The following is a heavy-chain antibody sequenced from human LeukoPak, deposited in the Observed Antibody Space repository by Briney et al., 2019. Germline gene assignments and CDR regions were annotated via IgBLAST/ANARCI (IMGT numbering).Heavy chain of an antibody. CDR1: GGSISSSSYY. V-gene: IGHV4-39*07. CDR2: IYYSGST. D-gene: IGHD3-9*01. J-gene: IGHJ6*03. CDR3: ASPPYYDILTGYNYMDV. Sequence: SETLSLTCTVSGGSISSSSYYWGWIRQPPGKGLEWIGSIYYSGSTYYNPSLKSRVTISVDTSKNQFSLKLSSVTAADTAVYYCASPPYYDILTGYNYMDVWGKGTTVTVSS.